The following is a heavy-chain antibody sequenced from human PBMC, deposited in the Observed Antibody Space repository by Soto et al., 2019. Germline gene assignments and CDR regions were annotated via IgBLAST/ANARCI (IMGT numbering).Heavy chain of an antibody. J-gene: IGHJ6*02. Sequence: GESLKISCKGSGYSFTSYWIGWVRQMPGKGLEWMGIIYPGDSDTRYSPSFQGQVTTSADKSISTAYLQWSSLKASDTAMYYCARSAPPDCSGGSCYARYYYYGMDVWGQGTTVTVSS. CDR2: IYPGDSDT. V-gene: IGHV5-51*01. D-gene: IGHD2-15*01. CDR3: ARSAPPDCSGGSCYARYYYYGMDV. CDR1: GYSFTSYW.